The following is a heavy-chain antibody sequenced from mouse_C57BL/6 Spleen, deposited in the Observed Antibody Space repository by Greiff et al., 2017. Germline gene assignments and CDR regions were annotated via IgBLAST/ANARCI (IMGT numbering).Heavy chain of an antibody. J-gene: IGHJ3*01. CDR2: IRSKSNNYAT. D-gene: IGHD2-3*01. Sequence: EVKLMESGGGLVQPKGSLKLSCAASGFSFNTYAMNWVRQAPGKGLEWVARIRSKSNNYATYYADSVKDRFTISRDDSESMLYLQMNNLKTEDTAMYYCVRQFSDGYSLWFAYWGQGTLVTVSA. CDR3: VRQFSDGYSLWFAY. V-gene: IGHV10-1*01. CDR1: GFSFNTYA.